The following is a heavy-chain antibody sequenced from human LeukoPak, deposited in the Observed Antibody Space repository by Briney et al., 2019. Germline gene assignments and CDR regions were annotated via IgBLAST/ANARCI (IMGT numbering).Heavy chain of an antibody. CDR2: IIPIFGTA. CDR1: GGTFSSYA. CDR3: ARQGLEYSSTVAGPNWFDP. J-gene: IGHJ5*02. Sequence: SVKVSCKASGGTFSSYAISWVRQAPGQGLEWMGGIIPIFGTANYAQKFQGRVTITTDESTSTAYMELSSLRSEDTAVYYCARQGLEYSSTVAGPNWFDPWGQGTLVTVFS. V-gene: IGHV1-69*05. D-gene: IGHD6-6*01.